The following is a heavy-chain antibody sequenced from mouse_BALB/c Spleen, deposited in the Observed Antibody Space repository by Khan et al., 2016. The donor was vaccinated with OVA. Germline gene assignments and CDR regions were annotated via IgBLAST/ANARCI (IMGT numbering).Heavy chain of an antibody. Sequence: QVRLQQSGAELARPGASVKMSCKASGYTFTSYTMHWVKQRPGQALEWIGYIDPSSGYTNYNQTFRNKATLTADKSSSTAYIQLSSLTSEDSAVHYWSLSACYGRSSYFDYWGPGTTLTVSS. CDR2: IDPSSGYT. CDR1: GYTFTSYT. V-gene: IGHV1-4*01. D-gene: IGHD1-1*01. J-gene: IGHJ2*01. CDR3: SLSACYGRSSYFDY.